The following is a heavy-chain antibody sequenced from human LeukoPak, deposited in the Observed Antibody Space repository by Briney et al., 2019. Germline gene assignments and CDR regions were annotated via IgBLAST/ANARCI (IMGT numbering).Heavy chain of an antibody. CDR3: TREVRSAWASFDP. CDR1: GGSFSGYY. CDR2: INHSGST. V-gene: IGHV4-34*01. J-gene: IGHJ5*02. D-gene: IGHD1-26*01. Sequence: SETLSLTCAVYGGSFSGYYWSWIRQPPGKGLEWIGEINHSGSTNYNPSLKSRVTISVDTSKNQFSLKLSSVTAADTAVYYCTREVRSAWASFDPWGQGTLVIVSS.